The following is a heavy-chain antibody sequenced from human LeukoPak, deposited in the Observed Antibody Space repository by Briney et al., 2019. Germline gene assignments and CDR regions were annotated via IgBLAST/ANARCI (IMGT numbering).Heavy chain of an antibody. J-gene: IGHJ4*02. CDR2: INHSGST. CDR3: ARGLRSGGSCCFDY. Sequence: SETLSLSCAVSGGSFSGYYWSWIRQPPGKGLEWIGEINHSGSTNYNPSLKSRVTISVDTSKNQFSLKLSSVTAADTAVYYCARGLRSGGSCCFDYWGQGTLVTVSS. V-gene: IGHV4-34*01. CDR1: GGSFSGYY. D-gene: IGHD2-15*01.